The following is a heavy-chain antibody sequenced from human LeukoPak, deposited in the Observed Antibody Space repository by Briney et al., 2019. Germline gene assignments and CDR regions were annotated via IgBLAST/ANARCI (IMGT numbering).Heavy chain of an antibody. CDR2: ISSSSSTI. CDR1: GFTFSSYS. Sequence: HPGGSLRLSCAASGFTFSSYSMNWVRQAPGKGLEWVSYISSSSSTIYYADSVKGRFTISRDNAKNSLYLQMNSLRAEDTAVYYCARSPRTYNWSYLHYFDYWGQGTLVTVSS. V-gene: IGHV3-48*01. D-gene: IGHD1-7*01. CDR3: ARSPRTYNWSYLHYFDY. J-gene: IGHJ4*02.